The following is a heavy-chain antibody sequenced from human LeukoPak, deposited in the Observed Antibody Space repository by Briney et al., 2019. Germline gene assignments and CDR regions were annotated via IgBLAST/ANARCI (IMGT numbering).Heavy chain of an antibody. V-gene: IGHV3-30*02. CDR2: IRYDGSNK. CDR1: GFTFKTSG. J-gene: IGHJ4*02. D-gene: IGHD5-18*01. Sequence: GGSLRLSCTASGFTFKTSGMHWVRQAPGKGLEWVAFIRYDGSNKYYADSVKGRFTISRDNSKNTLYLQMNSLRAEDTAVYYCAKDLGYSYGYYFDYWGQGTLVTVSS. CDR3: AKDLGYSYGYYFDY.